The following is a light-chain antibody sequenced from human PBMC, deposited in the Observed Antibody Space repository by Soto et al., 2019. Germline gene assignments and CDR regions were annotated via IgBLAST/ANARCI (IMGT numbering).Light chain of an antibody. Sequence: EVVLTQSPVPLSLSPGERATLSCRASQSVRGLLAWYQQKPGQAPRLLIYDAYNKATGIPPRFSGSGSGTDFTLTISSLEPEDSAVYYCQQRHMWPITFGQGTRQEIQ. J-gene: IGKJ5*01. CDR3: QQRHMWPIT. V-gene: IGKV3-11*01. CDR1: QSVRGL. CDR2: DAY.